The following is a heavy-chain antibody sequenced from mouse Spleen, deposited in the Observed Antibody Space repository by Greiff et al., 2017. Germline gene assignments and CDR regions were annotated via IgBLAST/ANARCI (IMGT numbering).Heavy chain of an antibody. CDR1: GYSITSGYY. CDR3: ARDYDYGSY. V-gene: IGHV3-6*01. Sequence: ESGPGLVKPSQSLSLTCSVTGYSITSGYYWNWIRQFPGNKLEWMGYISYDGSNNYNPSLKNRISITRDTSKNQFFLKLNSVTTEDTATYYCARDYDYGSYWGQGTLVTVSA. D-gene: IGHD2-4*01. CDR2: ISYDGSN. J-gene: IGHJ3*01.